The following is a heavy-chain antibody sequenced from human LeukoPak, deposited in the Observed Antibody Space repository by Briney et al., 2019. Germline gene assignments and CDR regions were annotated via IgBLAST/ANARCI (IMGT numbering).Heavy chain of an antibody. V-gene: IGHV3-66*01. Sequence: QPGGSLRLSCAASGFTVSSNYMTWVRQAPGQGLEWVSILYSGGSSYYADSVKGRFTISRDSSKNTLYLQMNSLRVEDTAVYYCAKTTQDGDYYFDPRGQGTLVTVSS. CDR1: GFTVSSNY. D-gene: IGHD4-17*01. J-gene: IGHJ4*02. CDR3: AKTTQDGDYYFDP. CDR2: LYSGGSS.